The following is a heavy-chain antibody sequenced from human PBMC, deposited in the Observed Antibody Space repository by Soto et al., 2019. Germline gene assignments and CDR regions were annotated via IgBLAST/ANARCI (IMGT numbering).Heavy chain of an antibody. CDR1: GFTFSSYG. V-gene: IGHV3-30*18. Sequence: QVQLVESGGGVVQPGRSLRLSCAASGFTFSSYGMHWVRQAPGKGLEWVAVISYDGSNKYYADSVKGRFTISRDNFKNTLYLQMNSLRAEDTAVYYCAKWGKTRYSSGWLDYWGQGTLVTVSS. D-gene: IGHD6-19*01. CDR3: AKWGKTRYSSGWLDY. J-gene: IGHJ4*02. CDR2: ISYDGSNK.